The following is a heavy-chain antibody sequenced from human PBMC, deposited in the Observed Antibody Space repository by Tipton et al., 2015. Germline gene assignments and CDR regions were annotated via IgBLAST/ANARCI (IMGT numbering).Heavy chain of an antibody. CDR3: ARDSGGYYDY. V-gene: IGHV4-31*03. D-gene: IGHD3-22*01. CDR2: IFYSGST. CDR1: GGSIFSVGYY. J-gene: IGHJ4*02. Sequence: TLSLTCTVSGGSIFSVGYYWSWIRHHPGKGLEWIGYIFYSGSTHYNPSLKSRITMSIDTSKNQFSLKVRSMNAADTAVYYCARDSGGYYDYWGPETLVTVSS.